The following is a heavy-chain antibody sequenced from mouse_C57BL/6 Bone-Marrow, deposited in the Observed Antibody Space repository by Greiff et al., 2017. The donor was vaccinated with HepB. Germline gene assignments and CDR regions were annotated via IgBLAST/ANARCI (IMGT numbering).Heavy chain of an antibody. D-gene: IGHD1-1*01. V-gene: IGHV1-75*01. Sequence: QVQLQQSGPELVKPGASVKISCKASGYTFPDYYINWVKQRPGQGLEWIGWIFPGSGSTYYNEKFKGKATLTVDKSSSTAYMLLSSLTSEDSAVYFCARVTTVVATKYFDVWGTGTTVTVSS. CDR3: ARVTTVVATKYFDV. CDR1: GYTFPDYY. J-gene: IGHJ1*03. CDR2: IFPGSGST.